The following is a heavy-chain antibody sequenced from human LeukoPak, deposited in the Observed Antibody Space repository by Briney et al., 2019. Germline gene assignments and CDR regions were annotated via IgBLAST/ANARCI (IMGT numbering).Heavy chain of an antibody. J-gene: IGHJ5*02. CDR3: ATDSGDYGWGTNWFDP. Sequence: GASVKVSCKASGGTFSTYAISWVRQAPGQGLEWMGGIIPIFGPPSYAQKFQGRVTITADESTYTAYMELSSLRSEDTAVYYCATDSGDYGWGTNWFDPWGQGTLVTVSS. CDR2: IIPIFGPP. D-gene: IGHD4-17*01. CDR1: GGTFSTYA. V-gene: IGHV1-69*01.